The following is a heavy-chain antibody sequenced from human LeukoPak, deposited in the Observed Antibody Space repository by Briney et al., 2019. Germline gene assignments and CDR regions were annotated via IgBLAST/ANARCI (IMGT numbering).Heavy chain of an antibody. V-gene: IGHV4-39*01. D-gene: IGHD6-6*01. CDR1: GGSISSSSYY. Sequence: SETLSLTCTVSGGSISSSSYYWGWIRQPPGRGLEWIGSIYYSGSTYYNPSLKSRVTISVDTSKNQFSLKLSSVTAADTAVYYCARHAVEGQLEGIDYWGQGTLVTVSS. J-gene: IGHJ4*02. CDR2: IYYSGST. CDR3: ARHAVEGQLEGIDY.